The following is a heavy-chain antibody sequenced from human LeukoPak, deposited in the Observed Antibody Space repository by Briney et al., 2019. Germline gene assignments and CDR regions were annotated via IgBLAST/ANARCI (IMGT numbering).Heavy chain of an antibody. Sequence: SVKVSCKASGYTFTGYYMHWVRQAPGQGLEWMGWINPNSGGTNYAQKFQGRVTMTRDTSISTAYMELSRLRSDDTAVYYCAQDYGDYEGPLDYWGQGTLVTVSS. D-gene: IGHD4-17*01. CDR2: INPNSGGT. CDR1: GYTFTGYY. J-gene: IGHJ4*02. CDR3: AQDYGDYEGPLDY. V-gene: IGHV1-2*02.